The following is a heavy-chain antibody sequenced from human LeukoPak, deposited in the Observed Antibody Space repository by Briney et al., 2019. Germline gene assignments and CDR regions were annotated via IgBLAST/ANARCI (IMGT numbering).Heavy chain of an antibody. D-gene: IGHD3-10*01. V-gene: IGHV4-38-2*02. J-gene: IGHJ5*02. CDR3: ARKTMVRGSRPGWFDP. CDR2: IYHSGGT. Sequence: PSETLSLTCTVSGYSISSGYYWGWIRQPPGKGLEGIGSIYHSGGTYYNPSLKSRVTISVDTSKTQFSVKLSSVTAADTAVYYCARKTMVRGSRPGWFDPWGQGTLVTVSS. CDR1: GYSISSGYY.